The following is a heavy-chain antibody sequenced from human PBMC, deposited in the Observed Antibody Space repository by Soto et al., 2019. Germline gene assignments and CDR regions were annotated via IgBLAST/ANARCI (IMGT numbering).Heavy chain of an antibody. J-gene: IGHJ6*01. V-gene: IGHV4-34*01. CDR3: ARGGGYYDSSGYYYDYYGMDV. D-gene: IGHD3-22*01. CDR1: GGSFSGYY. Sequence: QVQLQQWGAGLLKPSETLSLTCAVYGGSFSGYYWSWIRQPPGKGLEWIGEINHSGSTNYNPSLKSRVTISVDTSKNQFSLKLSSVTAADTAVYYCARGGGYYDSSGYYYDYYGMDVW. CDR2: INHSGST.